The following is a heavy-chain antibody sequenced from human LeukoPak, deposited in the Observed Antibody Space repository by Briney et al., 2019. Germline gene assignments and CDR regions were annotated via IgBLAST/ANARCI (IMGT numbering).Heavy chain of an antibody. J-gene: IGHJ4*02. CDR3: ARGKRVVVITPFLDY. CDR2: ISSSGSTI. V-gene: IGHV3-48*03. Sequence: PGGSLRLSCAASGFTFSSYEMNWVRQAPGKGLEWVSYISSSGSTIYYADSVKGRFTISRDNAKNSLYLQMNSLRAEDTAVYYYARGKRVVVITPFLDYWGQGTLVTVSS. CDR1: GFTFSSYE. D-gene: IGHD3-22*01.